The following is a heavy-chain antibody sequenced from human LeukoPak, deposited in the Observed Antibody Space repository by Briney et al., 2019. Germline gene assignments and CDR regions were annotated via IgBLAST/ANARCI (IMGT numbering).Heavy chain of an antibody. CDR2: INHSGST. J-gene: IGHJ4*02. CDR3: TSPAGSENSDY. D-gene: IGHD6-19*01. Sequence: SETLSLTCAVYGGSFSGYYWSWIRQPPGKGLEWIGEINHSGSTNYNPSLKSRVTMSVDTSKNQFSLKLSSVTAADTAVYYCTSPAGSENSDYWGQGTLVTVSS. V-gene: IGHV4-34*01. CDR1: GGSFSGYY.